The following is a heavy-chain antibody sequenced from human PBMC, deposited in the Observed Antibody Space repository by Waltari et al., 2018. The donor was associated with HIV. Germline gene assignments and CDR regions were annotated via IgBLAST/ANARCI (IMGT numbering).Heavy chain of an antibody. Sequence: QVQLVQSGAEVKKPGASVKVSCKASGYTFTGYYVHWVRQAPGQGLEWMGRISPNSDGTIYAQKFQGRVTMTRDTSITTAYMELSRLRSDDTAVYYCATDIAAGTVDYWGQGTLVTVSS. D-gene: IGHD6-13*01. V-gene: IGHV1-2*06. CDR3: ATDIAAGTVDY. CDR2: ISPNSDGT. CDR1: GYTFTGYY. J-gene: IGHJ4*02.